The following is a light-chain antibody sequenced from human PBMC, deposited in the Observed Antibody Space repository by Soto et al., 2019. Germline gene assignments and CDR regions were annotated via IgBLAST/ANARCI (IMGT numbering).Light chain of an antibody. CDR2: EVN. J-gene: IGLJ1*01. Sequence: QSALTQPASVSGSPGQSITISCTGTSSDVGGHNFVSWYQQHPGKAPKLMIYEVNSRPSGVSDRFSGSKSGNTASLTISGLQAEDEADYYCSSFRSSSPLYVFGXGTKLTVL. CDR1: SSDVGGHNF. V-gene: IGLV2-14*01. CDR3: SSFRSSSPLYV.